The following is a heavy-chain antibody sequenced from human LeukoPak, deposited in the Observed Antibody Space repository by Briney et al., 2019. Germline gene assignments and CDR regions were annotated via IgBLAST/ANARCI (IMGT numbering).Heavy chain of an antibody. CDR2: IRFDGNYK. CDR3: AKTSAITIFGVETNYFDL. D-gene: IGHD3-3*01. V-gene: IGHV3-30*02. CDR1: GFTFTSYG. J-gene: IGHJ5*02. Sequence: GGSLRLSCAASGFTFTSYGMHWVRQAPGKGLEWVAFIRFDGNYKDYVDSVKGRFTISRDNSKSTLFLQMDSLRAEDTGVYYCAKTSAITIFGVETNYFDLWGQGTLVTVSS.